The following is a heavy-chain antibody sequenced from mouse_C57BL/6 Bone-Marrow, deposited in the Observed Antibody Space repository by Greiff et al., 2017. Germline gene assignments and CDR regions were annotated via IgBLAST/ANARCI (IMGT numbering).Heavy chain of an antibody. V-gene: IGHV1-5*01. D-gene: IGHD1-1*01. CDR1: GYTFTSYW. J-gene: IGHJ1*03. CDR2: LYPGNSDT. CDR3: TRQGVITTVVGYFDV. Sequence: VPLQQSGTVLARPGASVKMSCKTSGYTFTSYWMHWVKQRPGQGLEWIGALYPGNSDTSYNQKFKGKAKLTAVTSASTAYMERSSLTNEDSAVYYCTRQGVITTVVGYFDVWGTGTTVTVSS.